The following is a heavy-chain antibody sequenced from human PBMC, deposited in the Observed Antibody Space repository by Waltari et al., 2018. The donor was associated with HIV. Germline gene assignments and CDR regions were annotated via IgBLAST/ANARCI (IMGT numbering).Heavy chain of an antibody. D-gene: IGHD3-22*01. J-gene: IGHJ4*02. CDR2: IYPGDSDT. V-gene: IGHV5-51*01. Sequence: EVQLVQSGAEVKKPGESLKISCKGSGYSFTSSWIGWVGQMPGKGLEWMGIIYPGDSDTRYSPSFQGQVTISADKSISTAYLQWSSLKASDTAMYYCARREYYDSSGYYYDYWGQGTLVTVSS. CDR3: ARREYYDSSGYYYDY. CDR1: GYSFTSSW.